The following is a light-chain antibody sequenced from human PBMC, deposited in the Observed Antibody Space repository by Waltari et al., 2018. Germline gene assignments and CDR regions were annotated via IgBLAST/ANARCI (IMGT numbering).Light chain of an antibody. CDR1: SGDVGAYNY. Sequence: QSALTQPASVSGSPGQSITISCTGTSGDVGAYNYVSWYQQHPGKAPKLMIFDVSNRPSGVSNRFSGSKSCNTASLTISGLQAEDEADYYCSSYISSSTLELFGGGTSLTVL. CDR3: SSYISSSTLEL. CDR2: DVS. J-gene: IGLJ2*01. V-gene: IGLV2-14*03.